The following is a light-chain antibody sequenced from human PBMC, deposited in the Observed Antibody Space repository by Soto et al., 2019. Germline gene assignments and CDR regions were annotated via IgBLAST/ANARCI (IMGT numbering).Light chain of an antibody. CDR3: QQRNNYPIT. CDR2: WAS. V-gene: IGKV4-1*01. Sequence: DIVMTQSPDSLAVSLGERATINCKSSQSVLYSSNNKNYLAWYQQKPGQPPKLLIYWASTRESGVPDRFSGSGSGTDFTLTISSLQAEDFAIYYCQQRNNYPITFGQGTRLEI. J-gene: IGKJ5*01. CDR1: QSVLYSSNNKNY.